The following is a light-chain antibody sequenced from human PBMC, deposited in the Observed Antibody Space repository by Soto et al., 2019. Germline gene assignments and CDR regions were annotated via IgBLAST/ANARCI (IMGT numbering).Light chain of an antibody. CDR2: DDN. V-gene: IGLV1-51*01. Sequence: QSVLTQPPSVSAAPGQKVTISCSGSSSNIGGNSVFWYHQLPGTAPKLLIYDDNKRPSGIPARFSGSKSGTSATLGVTGFQTGDEADYYCGSWDSSLSAYVFGTGTKVTVL. CDR3: GSWDSSLSAYV. CDR1: SSNIGGNS. J-gene: IGLJ1*01.